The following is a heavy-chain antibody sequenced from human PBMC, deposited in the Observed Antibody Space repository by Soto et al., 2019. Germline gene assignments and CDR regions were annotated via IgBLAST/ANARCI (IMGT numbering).Heavy chain of an antibody. D-gene: IGHD6-19*01. CDR3: ARDLIVVAGRGTGDLYFDY. CDR2: IWYDGSNK. CDR1: GFTFSSYG. J-gene: IGHJ4*02. Sequence: QVQLVESGGGVVQPGRSLRLSCAASGFTFSSYGMHWVRQAPGKGLEWVAVIWYDGSNKYYADSVKGRFTISRDNSKNTLNLQMNSLRAEDTAVYYCARDLIVVAGRGTGDLYFDYWGQGTLVTVSS. V-gene: IGHV3-33*01.